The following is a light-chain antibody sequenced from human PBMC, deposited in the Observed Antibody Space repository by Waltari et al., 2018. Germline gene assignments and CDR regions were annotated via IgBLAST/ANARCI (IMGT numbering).Light chain of an antibody. CDR3: QQYNSYSCG. CDR2: DAS. CDR1: QSVSSY. V-gene: IGKV3-11*01. Sequence: EIVLTQSPATLSLSPGERATLSCRASQSVSSYLAWYQQKPGQAPRLLIYDASRRATGIPARFSGSGSGTDFTLTISSLEPEDFAVYYCQQYNSYSCGFGPGTTVDLK. J-gene: IGKJ3*01.